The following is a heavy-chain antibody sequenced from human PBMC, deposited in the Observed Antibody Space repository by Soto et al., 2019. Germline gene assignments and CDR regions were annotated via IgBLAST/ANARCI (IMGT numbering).Heavy chain of an antibody. CDR3: ASGLGLGEATYYEFWSGESEGEGMGV. CDR1: GFTFSSYA. D-gene: IGHD3-3*01. CDR2: ISGSGGST. Sequence: EVQLLESGGGLVQPGGSLRLSCAASGFTFSSYAMSWVRQAPGKGLEWVSAISGSGGSTYYADSVKGRFTISRDNYKNTLHLQMNSLRAEDTAVYYCASGLGLGEATYYEFWSGESEGEGMGVLGQGDTVTVSS. J-gene: IGHJ6*02. V-gene: IGHV3-23*01.